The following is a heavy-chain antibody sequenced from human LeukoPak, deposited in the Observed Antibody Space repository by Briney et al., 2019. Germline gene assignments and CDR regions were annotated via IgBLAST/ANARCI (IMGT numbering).Heavy chain of an antibody. CDR2: IYYSGST. CDR3: AREKEGIAVAGLFDY. Sequence: PSETLSLTCTVSGGSISSSSYYWGWIRQPPGKGLEWIGSIYYSGSTYYNPSLKSRVTISVDTSKNRFSLKLSSVTAADTAVYYCAREKEGIAVAGLFDYWGQGTLVTVSS. V-gene: IGHV4-39*07. J-gene: IGHJ4*02. CDR1: GGSISSSSYY. D-gene: IGHD6-19*01.